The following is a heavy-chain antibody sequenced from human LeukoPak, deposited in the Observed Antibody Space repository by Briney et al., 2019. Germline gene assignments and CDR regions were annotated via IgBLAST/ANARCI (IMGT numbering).Heavy chain of an antibody. V-gene: IGHV3-11*04. CDR3: ARDQRQYSSSWYWSFDY. CDR1: GFTFSDYY. CDR2: ISSSGSTI. D-gene: IGHD6-13*01. Sequence: PGGSLRLSCAASGFTFSDYYMSWIRQAPGKGLEWVSYISSSGSTIYYADSVKGRFTISRDNAKNSLYLQMNSLRAEDTAVYYCARDQRQYSSSWYWSFDYWGQGTLVTVSS. J-gene: IGHJ4*02.